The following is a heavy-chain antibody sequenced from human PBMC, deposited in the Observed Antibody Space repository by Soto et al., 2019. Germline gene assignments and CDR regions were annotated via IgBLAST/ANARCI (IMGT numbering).Heavy chain of an antibody. Sequence: PSETPSLTCSVSVGSINSSSGCWGWVPQPPGKGLEWIVKINYSGSTNYNPSLKSRVTISVDTSKNQFSLKLSSVTAADTAVYYCASAAMYSTSVLDYWGQGTLVPVSS. J-gene: IGHJ4*02. CDR2: INYSGST. CDR3: ASAAMYSTSVLDY. V-gene: IGHV4-39*07. CDR1: VGSINSSSGC. D-gene: IGHD6-6*01.